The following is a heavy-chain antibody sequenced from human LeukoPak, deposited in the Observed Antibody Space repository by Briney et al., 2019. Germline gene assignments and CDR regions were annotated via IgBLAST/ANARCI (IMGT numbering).Heavy chain of an antibody. J-gene: IGHJ3*02. CDR3: ATKANLDSSGYYADAFDI. CDR2: FDPEDGET. Sequence: ASVKVSCKVSGYTLTELSMHWVRQAPGKGLEWMGGFDPEDGETIYAQKFQGRVTMAEDTSTDTAYMELSSLRSEDTAVYHCATKANLDSSGYYADAFDIWGQGTMVTVSS. CDR1: GYTLTELS. D-gene: IGHD3-22*01. V-gene: IGHV1-24*01.